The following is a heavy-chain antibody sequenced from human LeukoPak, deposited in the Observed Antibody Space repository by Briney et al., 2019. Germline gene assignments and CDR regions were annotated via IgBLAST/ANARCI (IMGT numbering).Heavy chain of an antibody. V-gene: IGHV5-51*01. D-gene: IGHD5-18*01. CDR2: IYPGDSDT. J-gene: IGHJ4*02. Sequence: GESLKISCKGSGYRFTSYWIGWVRQMPGKGLEWMGIIYPGDSDTRYSPSFQGQVTISADKSISTAYLQWSSLKASDTAMYYCARHFTGHRGYSYGYRDYWGQGTLVTVSS. CDR1: GYRFTSYW. CDR3: ARHFTGHRGYSYGYRDY.